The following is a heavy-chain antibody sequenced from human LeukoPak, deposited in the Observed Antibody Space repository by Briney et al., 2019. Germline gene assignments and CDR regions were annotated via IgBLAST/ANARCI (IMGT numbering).Heavy chain of an antibody. CDR3: ATDQPPSSGNSMRY. Sequence: ASVKVSCKVSGYTLTELSMHWVRQAPGKGLEWMGGFDPEDGETIYAQKFQGGVTMTEDTSTDTAYMELSSLRSEDTAVYYCATDQPPSSGNSMRYWGQGTLVTVSS. CDR2: FDPEDGET. CDR1: GYTLTELS. V-gene: IGHV1-24*01. J-gene: IGHJ4*02. D-gene: IGHD4-23*01.